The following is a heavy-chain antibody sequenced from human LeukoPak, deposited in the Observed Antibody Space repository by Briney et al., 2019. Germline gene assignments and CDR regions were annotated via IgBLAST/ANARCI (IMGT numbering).Heavy chain of an antibody. V-gene: IGHV3-66*04. D-gene: IGHD1-1*01. CDR1: GFTVSSNY. CDR2: IYSGGST. Sequence: GGSLRLSCEASGFTVSSNYMSWVRQAPGKGLEWVSVIYSGGSTYYADSVKGRFTISRDNSKNTLYLQMNSLRAEDTAVYYCARPIGPHERSWDYWGQGTLVTVSS. CDR3: ARPIGPHERSWDY. J-gene: IGHJ4*02.